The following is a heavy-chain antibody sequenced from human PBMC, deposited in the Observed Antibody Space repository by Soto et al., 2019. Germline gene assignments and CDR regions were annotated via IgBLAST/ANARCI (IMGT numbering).Heavy chain of an antibody. D-gene: IGHD4-17*01. J-gene: IGHJ5*02. Sequence: GGSLRLSCAASGFTFSTYSMNWVRQAPGKGLEWVSYISSSSSTIYYADSVKGRFTISRDNAKNSLYLQMNSLRAEDTAVYYCARRPTGGGNWFDPWGQGTLVTVSS. CDR1: GFTFSTYS. CDR3: ARRPTGGGNWFDP. CDR2: ISSSSSTI. V-gene: IGHV3-48*01.